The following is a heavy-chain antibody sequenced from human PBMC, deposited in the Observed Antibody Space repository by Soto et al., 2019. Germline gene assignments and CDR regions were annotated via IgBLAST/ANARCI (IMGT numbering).Heavy chain of an antibody. CDR3: ARDDESGHYFEF. D-gene: IGHD6-25*01. V-gene: IGHV3-74*01. CDR2: YDPDGSDI. Sequence: EVQLVESGGGSVPPGGSLRLSCVAYGFSVSRNQLTWVRQAPGKGLVWVSRYDPDGSDIGNADSVKGRFHTSRDSAKNTPYLQMTSLRAEDTALYFCARDDESGHYFEFWGRGTQVTVSS. J-gene: IGHJ4*02. CDR1: GFSVSRNQ.